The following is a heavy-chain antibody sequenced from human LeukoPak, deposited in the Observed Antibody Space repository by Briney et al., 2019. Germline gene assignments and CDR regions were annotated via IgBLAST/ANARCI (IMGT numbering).Heavy chain of an antibody. D-gene: IGHD2-2*01. V-gene: IGHV4-34*01. Sequence: SETLSLTCAVYGGSFSGYYWSWIRQPPGKGLEWIGEINHSGSTNYNPSLKSRVTISVDTSKNQFSLKLSCVTAADTAVYYCARGRGYCSSTSCSSFDYWGQGTLVTVSS. CDR2: INHSGST. CDR1: GGSFSGYY. J-gene: IGHJ4*02. CDR3: ARGRGYCSSTSCSSFDY.